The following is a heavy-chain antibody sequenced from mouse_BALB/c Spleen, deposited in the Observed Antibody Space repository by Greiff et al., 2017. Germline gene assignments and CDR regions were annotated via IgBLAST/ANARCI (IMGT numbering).Heavy chain of an antibody. CDR2: ISSGGSYT. CDR3: TRVWYGNLDY. Sequence: EVQVVESGGGLVKPGGSLKLSCAASGFTFSSYTMSWVRQTPEKRLEWVATISSGGSYTYYPDSVKGRFTISRDNAKNTLYLQMSSLKSEDTAMYYCTRVWYGNLDYWGQGTTLTVSS. J-gene: IGHJ2*01. CDR1: GFTFSSYT. D-gene: IGHD2-10*02. V-gene: IGHV5-6-4*01.